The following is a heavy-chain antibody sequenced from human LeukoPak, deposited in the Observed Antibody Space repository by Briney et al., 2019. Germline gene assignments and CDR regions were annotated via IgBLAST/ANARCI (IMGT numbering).Heavy chain of an antibody. CDR1: GFTFSSYA. Sequence: GGSLRLSCAASGFTFSSYAMSWVRQAPGKGLEWVSAISGSGGSTYYADSVKGRFTISRDNSKNTLYLQMNSLRAEDTAVYYRAKGQATVTFAPCDYWGQGTLVTVSS. CDR2: ISGSGGST. D-gene: IGHD4-17*01. V-gene: IGHV3-23*01. CDR3: AKGQATVTFAPCDY. J-gene: IGHJ4*02.